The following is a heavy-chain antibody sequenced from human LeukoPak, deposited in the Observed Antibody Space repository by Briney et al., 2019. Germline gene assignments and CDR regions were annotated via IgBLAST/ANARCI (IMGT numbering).Heavy chain of an antibody. CDR3: AKCLYSGSYLYYYYYMDV. Sequence: GGSLRPSCAASGFTFSSYAMSWVRQAPGKGLEWVSAISGSGGSTYYADSVKGRFTISRDNSKNTLYLQMNSLRAEDTAVYYCAKCLYSGSYLYYYYYMDVWGKGTTVTVSS. V-gene: IGHV3-23*01. CDR2: ISGSGGST. CDR1: GFTFSSYA. D-gene: IGHD1-26*01. J-gene: IGHJ6*03.